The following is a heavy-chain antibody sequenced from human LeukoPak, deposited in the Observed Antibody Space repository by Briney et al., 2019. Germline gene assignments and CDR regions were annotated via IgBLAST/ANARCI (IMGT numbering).Heavy chain of an antibody. CDR3: ARHGNRLLPVDY. Sequence: SETLSLTCTVSGGSISSYYWSWIRQPPGKGLEWIGYIYYSGSTNYNPSLKSRVTISVDTSKNQFSLKLTSVTAADTAVYYCARHGNRLLPVDYWGQGTLVTVSS. V-gene: IGHV4-59*08. CDR1: GGSISSYY. D-gene: IGHD1-14*01. J-gene: IGHJ4*02. CDR2: IYYSGST.